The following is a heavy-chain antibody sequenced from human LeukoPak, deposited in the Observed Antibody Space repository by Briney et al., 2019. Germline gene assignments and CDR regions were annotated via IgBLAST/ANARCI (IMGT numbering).Heavy chain of an antibody. D-gene: IGHD6-13*01. CDR3: AKFYSRASYFDY. CDR2: INGSGGST. CDR1: GFTFSSYA. V-gene: IGHV3-23*01. Sequence: GGSLRLSCAASGFTFSSYAMSWVRQAPGKGLEWVSAINGSGGSTYYADSVKGRFTISRDNSKNTLYLQMNSLRAEDTAIYYCAKFYSRASYFDYWGQGTLVTVSS. J-gene: IGHJ4*02.